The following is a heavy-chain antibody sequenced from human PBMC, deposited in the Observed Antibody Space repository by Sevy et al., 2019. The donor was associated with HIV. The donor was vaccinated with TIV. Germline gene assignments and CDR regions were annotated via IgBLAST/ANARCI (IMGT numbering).Heavy chain of an antibody. CDR1: GHTFTDYF. CDR3: ASPGGYRYGSLLDY. J-gene: IGHJ4*02. D-gene: IGHD5-18*01. Sequence: ASVKVSCKASGHTFTDYFMHWVRQAPGQGLEWMGWINHDSRDTKYAQKFHGRVTLTRDTSISTAYMELSRLKSDDTAVYYCASPGGYRYGSLLDYWGQGTLVTVSS. CDR2: INHDSRDT. V-gene: IGHV1-2*02.